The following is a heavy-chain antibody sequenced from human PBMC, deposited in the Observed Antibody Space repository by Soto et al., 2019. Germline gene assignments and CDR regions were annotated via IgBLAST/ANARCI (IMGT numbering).Heavy chain of an antibody. CDR3: ARGGGVGVAGSAAFDM. Sequence: QLHLVQSGAVVKKPGASVTVSCSASGYPVTAYYMHWVRQAPGRGLEWMGGINPATGAAKYTQTFQGRVTMTREPSTSKGLLERSGLTTEDTAVFNLARGGGVGVAGSAAFDMWGQGTLVTVSS. J-gene: IGHJ3*02. D-gene: IGHD3-3*01. CDR2: INPATGAA. CDR1: GYPVTAYY. V-gene: IGHV1-2*02.